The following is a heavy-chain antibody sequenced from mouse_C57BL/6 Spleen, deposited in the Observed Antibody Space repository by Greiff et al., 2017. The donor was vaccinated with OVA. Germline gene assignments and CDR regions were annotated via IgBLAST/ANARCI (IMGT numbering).Heavy chain of an antibody. CDR1: GYTFTDYY. V-gene: IGHV1-19*01. Sequence: EVQLHQSGPVLVKPGASVKMSCKASGYTFTDYYMNWVKQSHGKSLEWIGVINPYNGGTSYNQKFKGKATLTVDKSSSTAYMELNSLTSEDSAVYYCAREATVVAQGGYWGQGTTLTVSS. J-gene: IGHJ2*01. CDR3: AREATVVAQGGY. D-gene: IGHD1-1*01. CDR2: INPYNGGT.